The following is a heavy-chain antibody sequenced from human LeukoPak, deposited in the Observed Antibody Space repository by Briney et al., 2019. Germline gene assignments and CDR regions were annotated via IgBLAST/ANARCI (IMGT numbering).Heavy chain of an antibody. J-gene: IGHJ4*02. CDR1: GFTFSSYG. V-gene: IGHV3-30*02. Sequence: GGSLRLSCAASGFTFSSYGMHWVRQAPGKGLEWVTFIRNDESNKYYADSVKGRFTISRDNSKNTLYLQMNSLRAEDTAVYFCAKVIGGSSAWYARGFDYWGQGTLVTVSS. CDR2: IRNDESNK. CDR3: AKVIGGSSAWYARGFDY. D-gene: IGHD2-15*01.